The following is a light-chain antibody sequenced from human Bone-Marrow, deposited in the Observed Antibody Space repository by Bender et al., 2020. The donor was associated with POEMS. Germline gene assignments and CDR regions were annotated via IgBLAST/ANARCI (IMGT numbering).Light chain of an antibody. CDR2: QVN. J-gene: IGLJ1*01. CDR1: SSDVGSYNL. CDR3: CSYAGSYTYV. Sequence: QSALTQPASVSGSPGQSITFSCNGTSSDVGSYNLVSWFQQHPGKAPKVMIYQVNKRPSGVSTRFSGSKSGNTASLTISGLQDEDEADYYCCSYAGSYTYVFGTGTKVTVL. V-gene: IGLV2-23*02.